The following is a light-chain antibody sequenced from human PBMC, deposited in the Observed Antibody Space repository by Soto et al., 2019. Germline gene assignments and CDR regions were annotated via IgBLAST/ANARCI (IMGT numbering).Light chain of an antibody. CDR1: SSDVGTYNR. CDR3: SSFTSSSTYV. CDR2: DVI. Sequence: SALTQPPSVSGSPGQSVAISCSGTSSDVGTYNRVSWYQQPPGTAPKLMIYDVINRPSGVPDRFSGSKSGNTASLTISGLQAEDEADYYCSSFTSSSTYVFGTGTKVTVL. V-gene: IGLV2-18*02. J-gene: IGLJ1*01.